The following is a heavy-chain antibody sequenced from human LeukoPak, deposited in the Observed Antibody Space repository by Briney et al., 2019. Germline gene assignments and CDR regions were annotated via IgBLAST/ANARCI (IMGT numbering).Heavy chain of an antibody. Sequence: GGSLRLSCAASEFTFSSYSMSWVRQAPGKGLEWVSAISGSGGSTYYADSVKGRFTISRDNSKNTLYLQMNSLRAEDTAVYYCAKDLLYDHIRFDYWGQGTLVTVSS. CDR2: ISGSGGST. V-gene: IGHV3-23*01. J-gene: IGHJ4*02. D-gene: IGHD3-3*01. CDR3: AKDLLYDHIRFDY. CDR1: EFTFSSYS.